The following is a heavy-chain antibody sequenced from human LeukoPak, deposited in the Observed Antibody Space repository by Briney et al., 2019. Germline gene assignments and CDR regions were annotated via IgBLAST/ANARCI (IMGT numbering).Heavy chain of an antibody. Sequence: GGSPRLSCAASGFTFSSYEMNWVRQAPGKGLEWVSYISSSGSTIYYADSVKSRFTISRDNAKNSLYLQMNSLRAEDTAVYYCARASLWFGELLSEFVYWGQGTLVTVSS. CDR1: GFTFSSYE. D-gene: IGHD3-10*01. V-gene: IGHV3-48*03. CDR2: ISSSGSTI. CDR3: ARASLWFGELLSEFVY. J-gene: IGHJ4*02.